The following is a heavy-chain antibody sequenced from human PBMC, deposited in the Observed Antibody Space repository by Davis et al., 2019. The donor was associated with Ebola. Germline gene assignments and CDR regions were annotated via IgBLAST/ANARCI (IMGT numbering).Heavy chain of an antibody. D-gene: IGHD1-7*01. CDR3: AREGLGGNWNYVSWFDP. J-gene: IGHJ5*02. Sequence: SETLSLTCTVSGGSISSSTYYWGWIRQPPGKGLEWIGSIYYTGSTYYNPSLKSRVTISVDTSKNQFSLKLSSVTAADTAVYYCAREGLGGNWNYVSWFDPWGQGTLVTVSS. CDR2: IYYTGST. V-gene: IGHV4-39*07. CDR1: GGSISSSTYY.